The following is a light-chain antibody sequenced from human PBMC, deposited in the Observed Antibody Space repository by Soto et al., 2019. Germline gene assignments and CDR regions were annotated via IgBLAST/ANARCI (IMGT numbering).Light chain of an antibody. Sequence: DTQMTQSPSSLSASVGDRVTITCRASQSITSYLNWYQQKPGQAPILLIYAASSLQVGVPSRFSGSGSGTDFTLTISSLQPEDFAAYYCQQSYSTPYTFGRGTKLEIK. CDR1: QSITSY. CDR3: QQSYSTPYT. CDR2: AAS. J-gene: IGKJ2*01. V-gene: IGKV1-39*01.